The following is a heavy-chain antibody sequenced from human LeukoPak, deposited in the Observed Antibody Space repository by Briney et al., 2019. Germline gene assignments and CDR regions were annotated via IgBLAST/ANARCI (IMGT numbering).Heavy chain of an antibody. V-gene: IGHV4-30-4*01. D-gene: IGHD3-9*01. CDR2: IYYSGST. CDR3: AGGTGFIIKD. CDR1: GGSISSGDYY. J-gene: IGHJ4*02. Sequence: SETLSLTCTVSGGSISSGDYYWSWIRQPPGKGLEWIGYIYYSGSTFYSPSLKSRVTISVDTSKNQFSLKLSSVTAADTAMYYCAGGTGFIIKDWGQGTLVTVSS.